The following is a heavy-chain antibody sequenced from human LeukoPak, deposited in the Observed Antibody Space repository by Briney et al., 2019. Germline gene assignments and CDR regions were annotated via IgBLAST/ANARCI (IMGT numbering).Heavy chain of an antibody. CDR1: GGSISSYY. D-gene: IGHD5-24*01. Sequence: SETLSLTCTVSGGSISSYYWSWIRQPAGKGLEWIGRIYTSGSTNYNPSLKSRVTMSVDTSKNQFSLKLSSVTAADTAVYYCARESGMATITGGAFDIWGQGTMVTVSS. V-gene: IGHV4-4*07. CDR2: IYTSGST. CDR3: ARESGMATITGGAFDI. J-gene: IGHJ3*02.